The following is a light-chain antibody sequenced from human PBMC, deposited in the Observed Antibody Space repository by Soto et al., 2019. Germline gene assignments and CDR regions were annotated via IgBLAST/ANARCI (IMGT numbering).Light chain of an antibody. J-gene: IGKJ4*01. CDR1: HSVGNN. Sequence: EIVVTQSPATLSVSPGERATRSCRASHSVGNNFAWYQQKPGQAPRLLIFATSTRATGVPARFSGSGSGTEFTLTISSLQSEDFAVYYCQQYGDWPLTFGGGAKVEIE. V-gene: IGKV3-15*01. CDR2: ATS. CDR3: QQYGDWPLT.